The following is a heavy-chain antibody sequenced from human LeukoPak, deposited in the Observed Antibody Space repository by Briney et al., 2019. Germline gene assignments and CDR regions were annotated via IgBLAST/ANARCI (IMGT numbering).Heavy chain of an antibody. V-gene: IGHV3-20*04. CDR3: ARPFGQLSSSYFDY. CDR2: INWNGGST. CDR1: GFTFSSYG. Sequence: GGSLRLSCAASGFTFSSYGMSWVRQTPGKGLEWVSRINWNGGSTGYADSVKGRFTISRDNAKNSLYLQMNSLRAEDTALYYCARPFGQLSSSYFDYWGQGTLVTVSS. J-gene: IGHJ4*02. D-gene: IGHD3-10*01.